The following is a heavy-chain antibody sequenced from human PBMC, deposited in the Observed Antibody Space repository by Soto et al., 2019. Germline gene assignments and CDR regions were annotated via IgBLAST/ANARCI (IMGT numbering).Heavy chain of an antibody. CDR2: ISSSSSYI. Sequence: PGGSLRLSCAASGFTFSSYSMNWVRQAPGKGLEWVSSISSSSSYIYHADSVKGRFTISRDNAKNSLYLQMNSLRAEDTDVYYCARGSVGATTDIDYWGQGTLVTVSS. CDR1: GFTFSSYS. D-gene: IGHD1-26*01. V-gene: IGHV3-21*01. CDR3: ARGSVGATTDIDY. J-gene: IGHJ4*02.